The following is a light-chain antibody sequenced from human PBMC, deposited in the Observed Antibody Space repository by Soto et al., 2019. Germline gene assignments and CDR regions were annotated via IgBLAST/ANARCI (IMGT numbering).Light chain of an antibody. Sequence: DLQMTQSPSSLSASVGGSFTITCRASQSISSYVNWYQQKPGKAPKXXIYTASSLQSGVPSRFSGSGSGTDVTLTISSLQPEDVATYYCQQSYSTLITFGQGTRLEIK. CDR3: QQSYSTLIT. CDR2: TAS. J-gene: IGKJ5*01. CDR1: QSISSY. V-gene: IGKV1-39*01.